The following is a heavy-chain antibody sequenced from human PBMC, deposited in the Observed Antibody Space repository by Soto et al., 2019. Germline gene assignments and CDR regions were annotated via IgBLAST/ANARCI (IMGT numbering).Heavy chain of an antibody. CDR3: AREMWTRSGPQNFFDY. CDR2: ISPSSGYT. Sequence: QVQLVQSEGQMKQPGASVKVSCKASGYSFTNYGFCWVRQVPGQGLEWMGYISPSSGYTTYAPNLQERVIMTTDSSTTTVCMELRSLTSDDTAVYYCAREMWTRSGPQNFFDYWGQGALVTVSS. V-gene: IGHV1-18*01. J-gene: IGHJ4*02. D-gene: IGHD6-25*01. CDR1: GYSFTNYG.